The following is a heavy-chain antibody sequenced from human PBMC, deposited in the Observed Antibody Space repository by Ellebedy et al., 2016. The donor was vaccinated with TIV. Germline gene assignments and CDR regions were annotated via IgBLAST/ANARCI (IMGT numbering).Heavy chain of an antibody. CDR1: GVSLSGYY. J-gene: IGHJ4*02. CDR3: ARESGVGCSGTTCHTKLDY. CDR2: INHSGSA. D-gene: IGHD2-2*02. Sequence: SETLSLXXTVYGVSLSGYYWTWIRQSPGQGLEWLGEINHSGSANYNPSLKSRVTIPVDTSKTQFSLKLRSVTAADTAMYYCARESGVGCSGTTCHTKLDYWGQGTLVTVSS. V-gene: IGHV4-34*01.